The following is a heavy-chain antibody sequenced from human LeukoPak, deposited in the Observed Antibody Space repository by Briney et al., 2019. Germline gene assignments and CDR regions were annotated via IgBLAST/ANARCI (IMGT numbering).Heavy chain of an antibody. CDR1: GFTFGGYG. J-gene: IGHJ3*02. V-gene: IGHV3-74*01. CDR2: INSDGSST. Sequence: GGSLRLSCAGSGFTFGGYGMHWFRQTPGKGLVWVSRINSDGSSTSYADSVKGRFTISRDNAKNTLYLQMNSLRAEDTAVYYCARDQTPDAFDIWGQGTMVTVSS. CDR3: ARDQTPDAFDI.